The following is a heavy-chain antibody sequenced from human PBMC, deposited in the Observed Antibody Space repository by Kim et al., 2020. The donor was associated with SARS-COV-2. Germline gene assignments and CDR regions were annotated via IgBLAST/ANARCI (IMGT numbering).Heavy chain of an antibody. V-gene: IGHV4-34*01. J-gene: IGHJ4*01. CDR1: GGSFSGYY. D-gene: IGHD3-10*01. CDR3: ARAAAFGGSGSYLAFDY. Sequence: SETLSLTCAVYGGSFSGYYWSWIRQPPGKGLEWIGEINHSGSTNYNPSLKSRVTISVDTSKNQFSLKLSSVTAADTAVYYCARAAAFGGSGSYLAFDYWG. CDR2: INHSGST.